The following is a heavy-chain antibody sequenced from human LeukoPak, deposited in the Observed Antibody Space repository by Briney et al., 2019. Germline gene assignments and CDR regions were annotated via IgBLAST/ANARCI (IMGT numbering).Heavy chain of an antibody. V-gene: IGHV3-73*01. Sequence: AGSLTLSCAAAAFTFSGSAMDWVSQASGKGLEWVGRIRSKANNYATTYAASVTGRLTISRDDSKNTAYLQMNSLKTEDTAVYYCTIHGWDDIVVVPAAYDYWGEGTLVSVS. J-gene: IGHJ4*02. CDR3: TIHGWDDIVVVPAAYDY. CDR2: IRSKANNYAT. D-gene: IGHD2-2*01. CDR1: AFTFSGSA.